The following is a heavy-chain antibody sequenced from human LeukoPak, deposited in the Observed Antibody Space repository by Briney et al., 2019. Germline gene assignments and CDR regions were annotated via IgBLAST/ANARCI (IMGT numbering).Heavy chain of an antibody. CDR2: IYSGGST. D-gene: IGHD3-22*01. CDR3: AKGSSGYSYPAAHLDY. Sequence: GGSLRLSCAPSGFTFSSTNMTWVRGAPGKGLEWVSVIYSGGSTYYADSVKGRFTISRDNSRNTLYLQMNSLRAEDTAVYYCAKGSSGYSYPAAHLDYWGQGTLVTVSS. V-gene: IGHV3-53*01. CDR1: GFTFSSTN. J-gene: IGHJ4*02.